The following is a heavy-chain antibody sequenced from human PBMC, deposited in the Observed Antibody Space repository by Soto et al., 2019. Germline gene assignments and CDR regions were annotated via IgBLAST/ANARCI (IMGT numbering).Heavy chain of an antibody. D-gene: IGHD3-16*01. CDR3: AMVDVYVTPSPQDV. J-gene: IGHJ6*02. Sequence: QVQLVQSGAEVKNPGASVKVSCKTSGYIFTSYGIGWARQAPGQGLEWMGWINTYNGKTNYAQNLQGRVTLTTDTTTSTAYMELRSLRSNDTAIYYCAMVDVYVTPSPQDVWGQVTTVTVSS. CDR2: INTYNGKT. CDR1: GYIFTSYG. V-gene: IGHV1-18*01.